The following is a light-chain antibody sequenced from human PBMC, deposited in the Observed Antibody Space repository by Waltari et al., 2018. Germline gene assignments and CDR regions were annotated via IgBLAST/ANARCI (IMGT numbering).Light chain of an antibody. CDR2: GNS. J-gene: IGLJ2*01. Sequence: QSVLTQPPSVSGAPGQRVTISCTGSRSNIGAGYDVHWYQQLPGTAPNLLIYGNSNRPSGVPDRFSGGKYGASAALASTGVQAEGEADYYCQGYDSSLSGAVFGGGTKLTVL. CDR1: RSNIGAGYD. CDR3: QGYDSSLSGAV. V-gene: IGLV1-40*01.